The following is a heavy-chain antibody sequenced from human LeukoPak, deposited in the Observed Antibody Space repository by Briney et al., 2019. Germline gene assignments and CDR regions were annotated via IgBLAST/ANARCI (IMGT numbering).Heavy chain of an antibody. J-gene: IGHJ4*02. CDR3: ARGGGYRLDY. V-gene: IGHV3-74*01. Sequence: QPGGSLRLSCAASGFTFSNYWMHWVRQAPGKGLVWVSSIGGDGVGTTYADSVKGRFTISRDNAKNTLYLHMNSLRAEDMAVYYCARGGGYRLDYWGQGALVTVSS. CDR2: IGGDGVGT. D-gene: IGHD5-18*01. CDR1: GFTFSNYW.